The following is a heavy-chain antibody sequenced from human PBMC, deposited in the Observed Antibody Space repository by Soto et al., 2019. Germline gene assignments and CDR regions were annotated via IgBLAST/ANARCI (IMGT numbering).Heavy chain of an antibody. D-gene: IGHD3-10*01. V-gene: IGHV1-8*01. Sequence: GASVKLSCKASGDTFTSYDSNWVRQATGQGLEWMGGMNPNIGKTGYAQKFQGRVTITADKSTSTAYMELSSLRSEDTAVYYCARATITMVRPLDVWGQGTTVTSP. CDR2: MNPNIGKT. CDR3: ARATITMVRPLDV. J-gene: IGHJ6*02. CDR1: GDTFTSYD.